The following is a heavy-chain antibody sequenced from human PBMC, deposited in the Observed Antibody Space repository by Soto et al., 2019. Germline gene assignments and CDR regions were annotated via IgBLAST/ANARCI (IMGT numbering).Heavy chain of an antibody. Sequence: GGSLRLSCAASGFTFSSYGMHWVRQAPGKGLEWVAVISYDGSNKYYADSVKGRFTISRDNSKNTLYLQMNSLRAEDTAVYYCAKIYDSSGYSNFDYWGQGT. CDR2: ISYDGSNK. CDR3: AKIYDSSGYSNFDY. D-gene: IGHD3-22*01. CDR1: GFTFSSYG. J-gene: IGHJ4*02. V-gene: IGHV3-30*18.